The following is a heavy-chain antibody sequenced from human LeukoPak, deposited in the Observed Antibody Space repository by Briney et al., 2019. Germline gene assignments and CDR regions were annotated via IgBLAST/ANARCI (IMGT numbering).Heavy chain of an antibody. Sequence: SETLSLTCTVSGGSISSYYWSWIRQPPGKGLEWVGYIYYSGTTKYNPSPTRRVSISVDTSKNQLSLKLSSVTAADTAVYYCARGVYIAAAQYAYWGQGTLVTVSS. D-gene: IGHD6-13*01. V-gene: IGHV4-59*01. CDR3: ARGVYIAAAQYAY. CDR1: GGSISSYY. J-gene: IGHJ4*02. CDR2: IYYSGTT.